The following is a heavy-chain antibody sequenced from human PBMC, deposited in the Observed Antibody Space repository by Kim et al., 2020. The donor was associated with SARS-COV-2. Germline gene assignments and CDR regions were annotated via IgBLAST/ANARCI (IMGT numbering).Heavy chain of an antibody. J-gene: IGHJ6*02. V-gene: IGHV3-48*03. CDR2: ITGSGSSI. Sequence: GGSLRLSCAASGFTFSTYAMNWVRQAPGKGLEWISSITGSGSSIDYADSVKGRFTISRDNAKNSLYLQMKSLRAEDTAVYYCARDMTVTTSSWGMDVWSQGTTVTVSS. D-gene: IGHD4-4*01. CDR1: GFTFSTYA. CDR3: ARDMTVTTSSWGMDV.